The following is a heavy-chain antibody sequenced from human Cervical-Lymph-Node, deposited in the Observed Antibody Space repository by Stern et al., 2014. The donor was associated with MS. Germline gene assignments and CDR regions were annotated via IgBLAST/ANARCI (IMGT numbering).Heavy chain of an antibody. Sequence: QLQLQESGPGLVKPSGTLSLTCAVSGGSVSSTNWWSWVRQSPGKGLEWIGYIYPSGSFTSRPPLRSRVSISLDNSKNHLSLHLTSVTAADTAVYYCARERQQYCNSEGCSYWYFDLWGRGTLVTVSS. D-gene: IGHD2/OR15-2a*01. J-gene: IGHJ2*01. CDR1: GGSVSSTNW. V-gene: IGHV4-4*02. CDR2: IYPSGSF. CDR3: ARERQQYCNSEGCSYWYFDL.